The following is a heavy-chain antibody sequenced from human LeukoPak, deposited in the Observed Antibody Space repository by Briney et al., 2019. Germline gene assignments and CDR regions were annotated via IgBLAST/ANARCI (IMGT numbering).Heavy chain of an antibody. J-gene: IGHJ6*02. CDR3: ATDPPEPRRTVTPHSYGMDV. V-gene: IGHV1-24*01. Sequence: ASVKVSCTVSGYTLTELSMHWVRQAPGKGLEWTGGFDPEDGETIYAQKFQGRVTMTEDTSTDTAYMELSSLRSEDTAVYYCATDPPEPRRTVTPHSYGMDVWGQGTTVTVSS. CDR2: FDPEDGET. CDR1: GYTLTELS. D-gene: IGHD4-17*01.